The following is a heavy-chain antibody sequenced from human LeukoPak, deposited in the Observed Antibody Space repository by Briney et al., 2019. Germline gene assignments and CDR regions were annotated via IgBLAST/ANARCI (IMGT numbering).Heavy chain of an antibody. J-gene: IGHJ3*02. V-gene: IGHV1-69*06. CDR2: IIPIFGTA. CDR1: GYTFTSYG. Sequence: SVKVSCKASGYTFTSYGISWVRQAPGQGLEWMGGIIPIFGTANYAQKFQGRVTITADKSTSTAYMELSSLRSEDTAVYYCAGTIRDIVVVVAATHDAFDIWGQGTMVTVSS. D-gene: IGHD2-15*01. CDR3: AGTIRDIVVVVAATHDAFDI.